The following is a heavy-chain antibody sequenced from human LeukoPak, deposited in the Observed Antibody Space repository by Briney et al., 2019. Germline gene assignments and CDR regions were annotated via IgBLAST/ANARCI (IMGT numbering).Heavy chain of an antibody. D-gene: IGHD6-19*01. V-gene: IGHV4-59*11. CDR1: GASISSHY. CDR2: IYHSGLT. CDR3: ARDSARDASGWYSDV. J-gene: IGHJ6*04. Sequence: SETLSLTCTVSGASISSHYWSWIRQPPGKGLEWIGYIYHSGLTNFNPSLKSRVTMSVDTSKNQVSLRLSSVTAADTAVYYCARDSARDASGWYSDVWGKGTTVSVSS.